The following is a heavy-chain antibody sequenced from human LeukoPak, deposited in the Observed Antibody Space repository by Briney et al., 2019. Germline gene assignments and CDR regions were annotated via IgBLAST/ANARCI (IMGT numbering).Heavy chain of an antibody. V-gene: IGHV3-30*03. CDR2: ISYDGSDK. D-gene: IGHD2-15*01. CDR3: ARPYCSGTSCYSDGMDV. CDR1: GFTFSNYG. Sequence: GRSLRLSCAASGFTFSNYGMHWVRQAPGKGLEWVAVISYDGSDKYYAGSVKGRFTISKDNSKNTLYLQMNSLGAEDTAVYYCARPYCSGTSCYSDGMDVWGQGTTVTVSS. J-gene: IGHJ6*02.